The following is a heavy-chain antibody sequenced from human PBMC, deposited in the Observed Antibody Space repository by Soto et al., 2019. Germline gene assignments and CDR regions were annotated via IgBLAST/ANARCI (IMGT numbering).Heavy chain of an antibody. J-gene: IGHJ6*02. V-gene: IGHV6-1*01. Sequence: SQTLSLTCAISGDSVSSNSAAWNWIRQSPSRGLEWLGRTYYRSKWYNDYAVSVKGRITINPDTSKNQFSLQLNSVTPEDTAVYYCARDRGSGSTYYYYYYGMDVWGQGTTVTVSS. CDR1: GDSVSSNSAA. D-gene: IGHD3-10*01. CDR2: TYYRSKWYN. CDR3: ARDRGSGSTYYYYYYGMDV.